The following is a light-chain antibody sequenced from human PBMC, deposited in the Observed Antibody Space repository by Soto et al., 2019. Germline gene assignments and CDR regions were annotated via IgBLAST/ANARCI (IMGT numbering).Light chain of an antibody. Sequence: EIVLTPSPGTLSLSPGEGATLSCRASQSISSNFLAWYQQKRGQAPRLLIHGASNRATGIPARFSGSGSGTDFTLTISSLEPEDFAVYYCQQRSNWPPWTFGQGTKVDIK. J-gene: IGKJ1*01. CDR1: QSISSNF. CDR2: GAS. CDR3: QQRSNWPPWT. V-gene: IGKV3-11*01.